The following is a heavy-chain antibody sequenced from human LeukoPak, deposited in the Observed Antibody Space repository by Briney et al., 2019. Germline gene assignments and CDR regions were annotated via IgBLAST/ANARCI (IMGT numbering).Heavy chain of an antibody. Sequence: GGSLRLSCAASGFTVSSNYMSRVRQAPGKGLEWVSVIFSSDNTYYGDSVKGRFTISRDNSKNTLYLQMNSLRAEDTAMYYCARDRFGILLWYWGQGTLVTVSS. D-gene: IGHD4-23*01. CDR2: IFSSDNT. CDR3: ARDRFGILLWY. J-gene: IGHJ4*02. V-gene: IGHV3-53*01. CDR1: GFTVSSNY.